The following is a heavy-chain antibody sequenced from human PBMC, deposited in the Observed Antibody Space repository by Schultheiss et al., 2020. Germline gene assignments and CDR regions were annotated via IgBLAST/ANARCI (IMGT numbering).Heavy chain of an antibody. D-gene: IGHD6-13*01. J-gene: IGHJ6*04. CDR3: ARTFRAAAGYYYYYGMDV. CDR1: GFTFSSYG. Sequence: GGSLRLSCAASGFTFSSYGMHWVRQAPGKGLEWVAVIWYDGSNKYYADSVKGRFTISRDNSKNTLYLQMNSLGAEDTAVYYCARTFRAAAGYYYYYGMDVWGKGTTVTVSS. CDR2: IWYDGSNK. V-gene: IGHV3-33*01.